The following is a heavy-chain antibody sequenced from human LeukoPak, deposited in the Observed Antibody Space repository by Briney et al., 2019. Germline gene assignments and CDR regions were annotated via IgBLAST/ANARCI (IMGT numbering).Heavy chain of an antibody. CDR3: AALLTGYYIHYYGMDV. D-gene: IGHD3-9*01. Sequence: ASVKVSCKASGGTFSSYAISWVRQAPGQGLEWMRRIIPILGIANYAQKFQGRVTITADKSTSTAYMELSSLRSEDTAVYYCAALLTGYYIHYYGMDVWGQGTTVTVSS. CDR1: GGTFSSYA. V-gene: IGHV1-69*04. J-gene: IGHJ6*02. CDR2: IIPILGIA.